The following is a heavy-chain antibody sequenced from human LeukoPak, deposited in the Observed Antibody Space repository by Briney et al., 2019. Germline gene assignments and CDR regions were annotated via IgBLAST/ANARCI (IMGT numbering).Heavy chain of an antibody. CDR2: ISGSGGST. J-gene: IGHJ4*02. CDR3: ASRYSSSWYGNFDY. D-gene: IGHD6-13*01. CDR1: GFTVSTTY. Sequence: GGSLRLSCAASGFTVSTTYMSWVRQAPGKGLEWVSAISGSGGSTYYADSVKGRFTISRDNSKNTLYLQMNSLRAEDTAVYYCASRYSSSWYGNFDYWGQGTLVTVSS. V-gene: IGHV3-23*01.